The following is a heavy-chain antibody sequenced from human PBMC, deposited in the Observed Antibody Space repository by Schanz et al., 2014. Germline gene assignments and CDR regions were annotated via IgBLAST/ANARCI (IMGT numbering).Heavy chain of an antibody. CDR3: AGGRAVVTPLDF. CDR1: GFTFSSYA. V-gene: IGHV3-23*01. D-gene: IGHD2-15*01. J-gene: IGHJ4*02. Sequence: EVQLLESGGGLVQPGGSLRLSCAASGFTFSSYAMSWVRQAPGKGLEWVSAISGSGGDTYYADSVKGRFTISRDNSKNTLYLQMSSLRTEDTAVYFCAGGRAVVTPLDFWGQGTLVTVSS. CDR2: ISGSGGDT.